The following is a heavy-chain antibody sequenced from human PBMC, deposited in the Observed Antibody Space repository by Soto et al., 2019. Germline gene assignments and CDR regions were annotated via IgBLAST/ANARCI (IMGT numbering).Heavy chain of an antibody. CDR2: FDPEDGET. V-gene: IGHV1-24*01. J-gene: IGHJ3*02. CDR1: GYTLTELS. D-gene: IGHD3-22*01. CDR3: ATPNYYDSSGYHTEAFDI. Sequence: ASVKVSCKVSGYTLTELSMHWVRQAPGKGLEWMGGFDPEDGETIYAQKFQGRVTMTEDTSTDTAYMELSSLRSEDTAVYYCATPNYYDSSGYHTEAFDIWGQGTMVTVSS.